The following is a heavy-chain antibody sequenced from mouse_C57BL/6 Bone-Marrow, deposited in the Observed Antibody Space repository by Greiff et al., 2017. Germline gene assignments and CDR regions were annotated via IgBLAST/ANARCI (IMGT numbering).Heavy chain of an antibody. CDR1: GYTFTSYW. CDR2: IYPGSGST. D-gene: IGHD1-1*01. CDR3: ERGRHVYDGSTHYFDY. J-gene: IGHJ2*01. V-gene: IGHV1-55*01. Sequence: QVQLKQPGAELVKPGASVKMSCKASGYTFTSYWITWVKQRPGQGLEWIGDIYPGSGSTNYNEKFKSKATLTVDTSSSTAYMQLSSRTSEDSAVYDCERGRHVYDGSTHYFDYWGQGTTLTVSA.